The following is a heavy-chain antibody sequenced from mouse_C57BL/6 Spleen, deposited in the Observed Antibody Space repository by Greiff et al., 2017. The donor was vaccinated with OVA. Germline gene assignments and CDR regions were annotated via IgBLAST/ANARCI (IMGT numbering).Heavy chain of an antibody. CDR1: GFTFTDYY. D-gene: IGHD2-4*01. CDR3: ASRGDYDGYAMDY. V-gene: IGHV7-3*01. Sequence: DVKVEESGGGLVQPGGSLSLSCAASGFTFTDYYMSWVRQPPGKALEWLGFIRNKANGYTTEYSASVKGRFTISRDNSQSILYLQMNALRAEDSATYYCASRGDYDGYAMDYWGQGTSVTVSS. CDR2: IRNKANGYTT. J-gene: IGHJ4*01.